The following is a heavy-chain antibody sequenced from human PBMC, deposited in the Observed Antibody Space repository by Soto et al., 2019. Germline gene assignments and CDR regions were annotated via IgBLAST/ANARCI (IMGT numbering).Heavy chain of an antibody. CDR3: ARRPGDYNNYNWFDP. D-gene: IGHD4-4*01. CDR2: ISYSGST. J-gene: IGHJ5*02. CDR1: GGYIRSSSYY. V-gene: IGHV4-39*01. Sequence: QLQLQESGPGLVKPSETLSLTCIVSGGYIRSSSYYWGWIRQPPGKGLEWIGSISYSGSTYYNPSLKSRVTMSVDTSKNQFSLKLSSVTAADTAVYYCARRPGDYNNYNWFDPWGQGTLVTVSS.